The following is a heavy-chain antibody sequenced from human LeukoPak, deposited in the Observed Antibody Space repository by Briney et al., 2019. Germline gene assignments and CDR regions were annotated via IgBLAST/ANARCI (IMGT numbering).Heavy chain of an antibody. V-gene: IGHV4-59*08. Sequence: SETLSLTCTVPGGSISSYYWRWIRQPPGKGLEWIGYIYYSGSTNYNPSFKSRVAISVDTSKNQFSLKLSSVTAADTAVYYCATWGIAVAGTFGYWGQGTLVTVST. J-gene: IGHJ4*02. CDR2: IYYSGST. D-gene: IGHD6-19*01. CDR3: ATWGIAVAGTFGY. CDR1: GGSISSYY.